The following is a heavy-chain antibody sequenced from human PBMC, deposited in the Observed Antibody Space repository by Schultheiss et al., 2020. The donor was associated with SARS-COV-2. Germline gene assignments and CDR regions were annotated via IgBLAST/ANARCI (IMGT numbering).Heavy chain of an antibody. J-gene: IGHJ3*02. Sequence: FTISRDNSKNTLYLQMNSLRAEDTAVYYCARDPSYYYDSSSDAFDIWGQGTMVTVSS. CDR3: ARDPSYYYDSSSDAFDI. V-gene: IGHV3-30*01. D-gene: IGHD3-22*01.